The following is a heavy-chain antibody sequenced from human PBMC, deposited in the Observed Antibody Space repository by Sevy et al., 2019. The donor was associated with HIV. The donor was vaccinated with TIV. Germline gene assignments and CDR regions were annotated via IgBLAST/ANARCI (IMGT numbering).Heavy chain of an antibody. V-gene: IGHV1-24*01. CDR2: FDPEDGDPEDGKT. J-gene: IGHJ4*02. Sequence: ASVKVSCKVSGYTLTQFSMHWVLQAPGKGLEWMTTFDPEDGDPEDGKTIYAQKFLGRVTMTEDTSTDIAYMELSSLRSDDTAVYYCATTKDYYDSSGYPFDYWGQGTLVTVSS. CDR1: GYTLTQFS. CDR3: ATTKDYYDSSGYPFDY. D-gene: IGHD3-22*01.